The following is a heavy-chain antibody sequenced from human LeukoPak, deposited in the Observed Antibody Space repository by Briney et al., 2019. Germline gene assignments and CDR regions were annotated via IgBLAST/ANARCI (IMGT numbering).Heavy chain of an antibody. CDR1: GYSFTSYW. CDR2: IYPGDSDT. Sequence: RGESLKISCKGSGYSFTSYWIGWVRQMPGKGLEWMGIIYPGDSDTRYSPSFQGQVTISADKSISTAYLQWSSLKASDTAMYYCARADGGTMIAPGFDPWGQGTLVTVSS. J-gene: IGHJ5*02. CDR3: ARADGGTMIAPGFDP. V-gene: IGHV5-51*01. D-gene: IGHD3-22*01.